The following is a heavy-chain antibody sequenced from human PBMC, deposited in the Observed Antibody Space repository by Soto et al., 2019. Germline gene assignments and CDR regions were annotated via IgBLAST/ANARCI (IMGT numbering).Heavy chain of an antibody. Sequence: QITLKESGPTLVKPTQTLTLTCTFSGFSLTSSGVGVGWIRQPSGKALEWLALIYGDDDKRYSPSLKSRLTITKDPSKKQVVLTMTNMDHVDTATYYCAHRHIAEVDTGRDWFDPWGQGTLVTVSS. V-gene: IGHV2-5*02. CDR2: IYGDDDK. CDR3: AHRHIAEVDTGRDWFDP. J-gene: IGHJ5*02. CDR1: GFSLTSSGVG. D-gene: IGHD6-13*01.